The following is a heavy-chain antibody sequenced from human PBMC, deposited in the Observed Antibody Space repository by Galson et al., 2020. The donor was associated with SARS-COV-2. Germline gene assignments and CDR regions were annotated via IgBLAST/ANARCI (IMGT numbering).Heavy chain of an antibody. J-gene: IGHJ6*03. CDR3: ARVVLEWFWDYYYMDV. CDR2: ISAYNGNT. Sequence: ASVKVSCKASGYTFTSYGISWVRQAPGQGLEWMGWISAYNGNTNYAQKLQGRVTMTTDTSTSTAYMELRSLRSDDTAVYYCARVVLEWFWDYYYMDVWGKGTTVTVSS. V-gene: IGHV1-18*01. CDR1: GYTFTSYG. D-gene: IGHD3-3*01.